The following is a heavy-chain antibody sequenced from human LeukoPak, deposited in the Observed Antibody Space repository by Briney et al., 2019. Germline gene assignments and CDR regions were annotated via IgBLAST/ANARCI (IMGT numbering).Heavy chain of an antibody. CDR3: ARGNYGFIY. D-gene: IGHD1-7*01. Sequence: GGSLRLSCAASGFTFSNYWMTWVRQAPGKGLEWVATIDKDGSANDYVDSAKGRFTISRDDAKNSVYLQMNSLRVEDTAVYYCARGNYGFIYWGQGTLVTVSS. CDR2: IDKDGSAN. V-gene: IGHV3-7*02. CDR1: GFTFSNYW. J-gene: IGHJ1*01.